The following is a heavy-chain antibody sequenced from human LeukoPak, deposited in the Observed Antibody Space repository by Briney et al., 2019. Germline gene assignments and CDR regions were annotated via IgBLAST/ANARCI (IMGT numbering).Heavy chain of an antibody. J-gene: IGHJ4*02. D-gene: IGHD3-22*01. V-gene: IGHV4-59*08. CDR3: ASSEDGPTYYYDSSGYYGFDY. CDR1: GGSISSYY. Sequence: SETLSLTCTVSGGSISSYYWSWIRQPPGKGLEWIGYIYYSGSTNYNPSLKSRVTISVDTSKNQFSLKLSSVTAADTAVYYCASSEDGPTYYYDSSGYYGFDYWGQGTLVTVSS. CDR2: IYYSGST.